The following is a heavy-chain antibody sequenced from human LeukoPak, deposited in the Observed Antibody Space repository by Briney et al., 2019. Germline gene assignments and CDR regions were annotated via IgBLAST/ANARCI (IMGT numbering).Heavy chain of an antibody. V-gene: IGHV3-7*01. CDR2: IKQDGSEK. J-gene: IGHJ5*02. D-gene: IGHD2-2*01. CDR3: ARGGVVPTAINWFDP. Sequence: GGSLRLSCAASGFTFSSYWMSWVRQAPGKGLEGVANIKQDGSEKYYVDSVKGRFTISRDNAKNTMYLQMNSLRAEDTAVYYCARGGVVPTAINWFDPWGQGTLVTVSS. CDR1: GFTFSSYW.